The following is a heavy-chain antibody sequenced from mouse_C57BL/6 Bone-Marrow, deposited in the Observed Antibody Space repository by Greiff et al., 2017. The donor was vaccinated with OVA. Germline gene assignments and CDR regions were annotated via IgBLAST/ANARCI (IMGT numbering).Heavy chain of an antibody. Sequence: EVKLMESGEGLVKPGGSLKLSCAASGFTFSSYAMSWVRQTPEKRLEWVAYISGGGDYIYYADTVKGRFTISRDNARNTLYLQMSSLKSEDTAMYYCTRLLDAMDYWGQGTSVTVSS. CDR3: TRLLDAMDY. CDR2: ISGGGDYI. V-gene: IGHV5-9-1*02. D-gene: IGHD2-1*01. J-gene: IGHJ4*01. CDR1: GFTFSSYA.